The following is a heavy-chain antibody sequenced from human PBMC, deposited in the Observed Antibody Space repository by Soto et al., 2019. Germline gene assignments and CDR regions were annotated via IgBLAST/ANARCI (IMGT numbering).Heavy chain of an antibody. D-gene: IGHD2-15*01. CDR1: GFTFSSYW. CDR2: INSDGSST. J-gene: IGHJ4*02. V-gene: IGHV3-74*01. CDR3: ARDQGYCSGGSCYVAGY. Sequence: EVQLVESGGGLVQPGGSLRLSCAASGFTFSSYWMHWVRQAPGKGLVWVSRINSDGSSTGYADSVMVRFTISRDNAKNTLYLQMNSLRAEDTAVYYCARDQGYCSGGSCYVAGYWGQGTLVTVSS.